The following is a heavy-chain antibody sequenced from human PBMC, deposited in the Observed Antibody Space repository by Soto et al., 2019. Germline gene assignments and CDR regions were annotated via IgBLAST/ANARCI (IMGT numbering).Heavy chain of an antibody. CDR2: INSDGSRT. J-gene: IGHJ5*02. D-gene: IGHD1-26*01. Sequence: EVQLVESGGGLVQPGGSLRLSCAASQFTFSRYWMHWVRQAPGKGLMWVSRINSDGSRTTYADSVKGRFTISRDNAKNPRFLQMNRLRAEDSSVYYCARVAAGSSDGFDPGGQGPRLTVSS. CDR3: ARVAAGSSDGFDP. CDR1: QFTFSRYW. V-gene: IGHV3-74*03.